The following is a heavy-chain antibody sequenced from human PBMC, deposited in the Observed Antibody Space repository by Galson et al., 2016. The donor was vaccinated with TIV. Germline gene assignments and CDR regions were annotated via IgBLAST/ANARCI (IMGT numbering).Heavy chain of an antibody. V-gene: IGHV3-23*01. Sequence: SLRLSCAGYGFAFNFYVLTWVRQGPGKGLEWVSTISLTGSHTYYADSVKGRFTVSRDNSKNTMYLQMNSLRAEDTAEYYCAKSGQSGDYSWVALDVWGQGTTVTVSS. D-gene: IGHD1-26*01. CDR2: ISLTGSHT. CDR1: GFAFNFYV. J-gene: IGHJ3*01. CDR3: AKSGQSGDYSWVALDV.